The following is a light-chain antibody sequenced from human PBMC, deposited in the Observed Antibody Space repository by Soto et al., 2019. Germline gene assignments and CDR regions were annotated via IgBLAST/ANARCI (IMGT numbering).Light chain of an antibody. V-gene: IGLV2-14*03. Sequence: QSALTQPASVSGSPGQSISISCTGTSSDVGGYNYISWYQQHPGKAPKLLIYDVVNRPSGVSNRLSGSKSGNTASLTISGLQAEDEADYYCSSYTSNSTLVFGGGTKVTVL. CDR3: SSYTSNSTLV. CDR2: DVV. J-gene: IGLJ2*01. CDR1: SSDVGGYNY.